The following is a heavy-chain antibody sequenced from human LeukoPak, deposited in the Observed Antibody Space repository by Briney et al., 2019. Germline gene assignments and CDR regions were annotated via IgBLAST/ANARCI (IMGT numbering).Heavy chain of an antibody. D-gene: IGHD3-9*01. J-gene: IGHJ3*02. CDR3: ARGRLLTGYYWNAFDI. Sequence: GGSLRLSCAASGFTFSSYAMHWVRQAPGKGLEYVSAISSNGGSTYYANSVKGRFTISRDNSENTLYLQMGSLRVEDMAVYYCARGRLLTGYYWNAFDIWGQGTMVTVSS. CDR1: GFTFSSYA. CDR2: ISSNGGST. V-gene: IGHV3-64*01.